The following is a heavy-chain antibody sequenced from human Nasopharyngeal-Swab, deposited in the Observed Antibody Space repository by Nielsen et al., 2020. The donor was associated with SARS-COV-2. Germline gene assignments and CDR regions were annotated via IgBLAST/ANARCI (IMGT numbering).Heavy chain of an antibody. J-gene: IGHJ6*02. CDR1: GFTFRSYA. Sequence: GESLKISCAASGFTFRSYAISWVRQAPGKGLEWVSVISGSDYNTYYADSVKGRFTISRDNSKNTMNLQMNSLRAEDTAIYYCAKDRDSGDDSDDYYHYYGMDVWGQGTTVTVSS. D-gene: IGHD5-12*01. CDR2: ISGSDYNT. CDR3: AKDRDSGDDSDDYYHYYGMDV. V-gene: IGHV3-23*01.